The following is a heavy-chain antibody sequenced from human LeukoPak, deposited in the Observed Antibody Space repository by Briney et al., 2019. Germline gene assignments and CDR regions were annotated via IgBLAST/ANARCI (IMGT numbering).Heavy chain of an antibody. CDR2: MNPNSGNT. CDR1: GYTFTSYD. D-gene: IGHD4-11*01. CDR3: ARDFPATVTPFVSTYDY. V-gene: IGHV1-8*02. Sequence: ASVKVSCKASGYTFTSYDINWVRQATGQGVEWMGWMNPNSGNTGYAQKFQGRVTMTRDTSTSTVYMELSSLRSEDTAVYYCARDFPATVTPFVSTYDYWGQGTLVTVSS. J-gene: IGHJ4*02.